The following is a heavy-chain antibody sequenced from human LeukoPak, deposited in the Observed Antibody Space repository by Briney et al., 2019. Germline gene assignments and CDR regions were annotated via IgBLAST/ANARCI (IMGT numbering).Heavy chain of an antibody. CDR1: GFTFSSYS. D-gene: IGHD2-2*02. V-gene: IGHV3-21*01. CDR3: ASSGWRYFSRTSWYSWFVR. CDR2: ISSSSSYI. Sequence: KPGGSLRLSCAASGFTFSSYSMNWVRQAPGKGLEWLSSISSSSSYIYYADSVKGRFTISRDHAKNSLYLQMNSLRAEDTAVYYCASSGWRYFSRTSWYSWFVRWVQGTQVTVSS. J-gene: IGHJ5*02.